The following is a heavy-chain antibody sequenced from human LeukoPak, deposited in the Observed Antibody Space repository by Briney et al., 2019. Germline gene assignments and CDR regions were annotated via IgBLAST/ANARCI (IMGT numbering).Heavy chain of an antibody. CDR1: GGSISSGGYY. Sequence: TSQTLSLTCAVSGGSISSGGYYWSWIRQHPGKGLEWIGYIYHTGSTYYNPSLKSRVTMSVDTSENQFSLNLSSVTAADTAVYYCATTVGSYFDYWSQGTLVTVSS. D-gene: IGHD3-16*01. CDR3: ATTVGSYFDY. CDR2: IYHTGST. V-gene: IGHV4-31*11. J-gene: IGHJ4*02.